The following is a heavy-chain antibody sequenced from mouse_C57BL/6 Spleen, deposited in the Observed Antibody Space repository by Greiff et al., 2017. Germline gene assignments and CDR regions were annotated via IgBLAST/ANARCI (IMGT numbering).Heavy chain of an antibody. CDR3: ARSIGDYGGYFDV. J-gene: IGHJ1*03. CDR2: INPNNGGT. Sequence: VQLQQSGPELVKPGASVKIPCKASGYTFTDYNMDWVKQSHGKSLEWIGDINPNNGGTIYNQKFKGKATLNVDKSSSTAYMDLRSLTSEYTAVYYCARSIGDYGGYFDVWGTVTTVTVSS. V-gene: IGHV1-18*01. CDR1: GYTFTDYN. D-gene: IGHD2-4*01.